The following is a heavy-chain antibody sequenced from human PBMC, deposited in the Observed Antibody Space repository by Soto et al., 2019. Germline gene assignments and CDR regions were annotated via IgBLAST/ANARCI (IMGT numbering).Heavy chain of an antibody. CDR3: TKDLWPYLPAGGEFDS. CDR1: GFTFSSYA. V-gene: IGHV3-23*01. J-gene: IGHJ4*02. D-gene: IGHD3-16*01. Sequence: GSLRLSCAASGFTFSSYAMSWVRQAPGKGLEWVSAISGSGGSTYYADSVKGRFTISRDNSKNTLYLQMNSLRAEDTAVFYCTKDLWPYLPAGGEFDSWGQGTLVTVSS. CDR2: ISGSGGST.